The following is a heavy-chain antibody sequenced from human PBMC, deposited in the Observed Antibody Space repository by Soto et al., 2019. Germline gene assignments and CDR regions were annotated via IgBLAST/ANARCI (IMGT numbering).Heavy chain of an antibody. CDR1: GYTFTNYW. J-gene: IGHJ6*02. V-gene: IGHV5-51*01. Sequence: PGESLKISCKGSGYTFTNYWIGWVRQMPGKGLEWMGIIYPGDSDAKYNPSFQGQVTISADKSITTTYLQWSSLKASDTAIYYCAASIFYYGMDVWGQGTTVTVSS. CDR2: IYPGDSDA. CDR3: AASIFYYGMDV.